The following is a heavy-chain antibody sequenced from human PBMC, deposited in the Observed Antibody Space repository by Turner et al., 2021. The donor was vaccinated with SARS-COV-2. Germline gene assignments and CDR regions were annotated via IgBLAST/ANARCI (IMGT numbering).Heavy chain of an antibody. CDR1: GFTFTTYE. V-gene: IGHV3-48*03. D-gene: IGHD6-13*01. J-gene: IGHJ4*02. Sequence: EVQLVGSGGGLVQPGGSLRLSCAASGFTFTTYEMNWVRQAPGKGLEWVSYISSSASTIYYADSVKGRFTISRDNAKNSLYLQMNSLRAEDTALYYCARVYSSSSGKGVDYWGQGTLVTVSS. CDR3: ARVYSSSSGKGVDY. CDR2: ISSSASTI.